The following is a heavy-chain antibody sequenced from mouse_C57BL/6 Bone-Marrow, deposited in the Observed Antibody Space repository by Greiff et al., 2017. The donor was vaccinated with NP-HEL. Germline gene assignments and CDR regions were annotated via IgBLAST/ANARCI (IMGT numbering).Heavy chain of an antibody. V-gene: IGHV1-74*01. J-gene: IGHJ1*03. Sequence: QVQLQQPGAELVKPGASVKVSCKASGYTFTSYWMHWVKQRPGQGLEWIGRINPSDSDTNYNQKFKGKATLTVDKSSSTAYMPLSSLTSEDSAVYYCGIDDYYGPYGYFDVWGTGTTVTVSS. CDR1: GYTFTSYW. CDR2: INPSDSDT. D-gene: IGHD1-2*01. CDR3: GIDDYYGPYGYFDV.